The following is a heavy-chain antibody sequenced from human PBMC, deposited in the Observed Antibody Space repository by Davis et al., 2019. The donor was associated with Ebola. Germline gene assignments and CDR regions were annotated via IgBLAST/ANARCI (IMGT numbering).Heavy chain of an antibody. V-gene: IGHV1-69*06. CDR1: GGTFSSYA. Sequence: SVKVSCKASGGTFSSYAISWVRQAPGQGLEWMGGIIPIFGTANYAQKFQGRVTITADKSTSTAYMGLSSLKSEDTAVYYCAGGDYSWGSYRHHNYWGQGTLVTVSS. D-gene: IGHD3-16*02. J-gene: IGHJ4*02. CDR3: AGGDYSWGSYRHHNY. CDR2: IIPIFGTA.